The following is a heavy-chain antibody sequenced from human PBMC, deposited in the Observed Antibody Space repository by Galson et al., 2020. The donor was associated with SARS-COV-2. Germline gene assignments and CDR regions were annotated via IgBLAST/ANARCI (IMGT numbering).Heavy chain of an antibody. D-gene: IGHD6-13*01. CDR1: GYYTSAGYS. J-gene: IGHJ4*02. CDR3: ARSLYSSPFDY. CDR2: TYTTGHT. V-gene: IGHV4-38-2*01. Sequence: PQTPSPTCAVSGYYTSAGYSWTWARQPPAKGLEWIGTTYTTGHTYSTPSPRSRVTISQDTSKNQCSLNLTTVTAADTAVYYCARSLYSSPFDYWGQGILVTVSS.